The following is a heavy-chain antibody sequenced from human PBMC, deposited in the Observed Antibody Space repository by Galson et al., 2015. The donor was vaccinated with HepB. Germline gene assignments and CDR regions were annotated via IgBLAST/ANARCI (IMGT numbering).Heavy chain of an antibody. D-gene: IGHD3-3*01. Sequence: SLRLSCAASGFTFSSYAMHWVRQAPGKGLEWVAVISYDGSNKYYADSVKGRFTISRDNSKNTLYLQMNSLRAEDTAVYYCARVASGYRMDPCGYWGQGTLVTVSS. CDR3: ARVASGYRMDPCGY. J-gene: IGHJ4*02. CDR2: ISYDGSNK. CDR1: GFTFSSYA. V-gene: IGHV3-30-3*01.